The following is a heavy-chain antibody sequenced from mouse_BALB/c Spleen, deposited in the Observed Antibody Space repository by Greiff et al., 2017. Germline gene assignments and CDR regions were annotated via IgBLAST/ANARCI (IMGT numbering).Heavy chain of an antibody. CDR3: AKGEGITTVPFAY. J-gene: IGHJ3*01. CDR1: GFTFSSFG. Sequence: DVMLVESGGGLVQPGGSRKLSCAASGFTFSSFGMHWVRQAPEKGLEWVAYISSGSSTIYYADTVKGRFTISRDNPKNTLFLQMTSLRSEDTAMYYCAKGEGITTVPFAYWGQGTLVTVSA. CDR2: ISSGSSTI. V-gene: IGHV5-17*02. D-gene: IGHD1-1*01.